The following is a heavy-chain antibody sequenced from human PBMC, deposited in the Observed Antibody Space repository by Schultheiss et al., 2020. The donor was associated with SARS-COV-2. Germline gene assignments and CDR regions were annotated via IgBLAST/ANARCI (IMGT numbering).Heavy chain of an antibody. CDR2: ISSSSSYI. D-gene: IGHD6-19*01. Sequence: GESLKISCAASGFTFSSYSMNWVRQAPGKGLEWVSSISSSSSYIYYADSVKGRFTISRDNAKNSLYLQMNSLRAEDTAVYYCAKGQIAIAVAGPMAFDIWGQGTMVTVSS. J-gene: IGHJ3*02. V-gene: IGHV3-21*04. CDR1: GFTFSSYS. CDR3: AKGQIAIAVAGPMAFDI.